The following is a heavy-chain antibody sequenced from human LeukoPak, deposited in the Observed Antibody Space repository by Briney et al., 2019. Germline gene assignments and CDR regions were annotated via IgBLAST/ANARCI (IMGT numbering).Heavy chain of an antibody. D-gene: IGHD5-12*01. CDR1: GFTFSDYY. CDR2: ISSSGSTI. V-gene: IGHV3-11*01. CDR3: ARDPGSGYEEHFDY. Sequence: PGGSLRLSCAASGFTFSDYYMSWIRQAPGKGLEWVSYISSSGSTIYYADSVKGRFTISRDNAKNSLYLQMNTLRAEDTAVYYCARDPGSGYEEHFDYWGQGTLVTVSS. J-gene: IGHJ4*02.